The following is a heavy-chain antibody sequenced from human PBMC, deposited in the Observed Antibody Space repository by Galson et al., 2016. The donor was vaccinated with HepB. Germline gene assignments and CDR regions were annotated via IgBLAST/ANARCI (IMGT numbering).Heavy chain of an antibody. J-gene: IGHJ4*02. D-gene: IGHD1-26*01. CDR3: AKTPGADVGPTPLDD. CDR2: VSYDGGEK. CDR1: TFIFTTYG. Sequence: SLRLSCAASTFIFTTYGMHWVRQAPGKGLGWVAFVSYDGGEKCYSDSVKGRFAISRDNSMNTLYLQMNSLRPEDTAVYFCAKTPGADVGPTPLDDWGQGTLVTVSS. V-gene: IGHV3-30*18.